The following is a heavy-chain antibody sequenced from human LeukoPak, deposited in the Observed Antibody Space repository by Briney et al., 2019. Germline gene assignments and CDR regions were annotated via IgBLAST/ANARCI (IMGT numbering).Heavy chain of an antibody. D-gene: IGHD1-26*01. CDR2: IYDSGST. CDR3: ARDQGAIDY. J-gene: IGHJ4*02. CDR1: GGSIRSSYYY. Sequence: SETLSLTCTVSGGSIRSSYYYWGWIRQPPGKGLEWIGSIYDSGSTYYNPSLKSRVTISVDTSKNQFSLKLSSVTAADTAVYYCARDQGAIDYWGQGTLVTVSS. V-gene: IGHV4-39*02.